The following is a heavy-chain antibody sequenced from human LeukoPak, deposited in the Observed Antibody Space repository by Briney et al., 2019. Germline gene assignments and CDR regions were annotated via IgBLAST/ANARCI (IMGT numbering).Heavy chain of an antibody. CDR2: IYYSGST. CDR1: GGSISSSSYY. J-gene: IGHJ4*02. Sequence: SETLSLTCTVSGGSISSSSYYWGWIRQPPGKGLEWIGSIYYSGSTYYNPSLPSLKSRLTISVDTSKNQFSLRLTSVTAADTAVYYCVRGPNYVRGSYRYFDYWGQGSLVTVSS. CDR3: VRGPNYVRGSYRYFDY. V-gene: IGHV4-39*07. D-gene: IGHD3-16*02.